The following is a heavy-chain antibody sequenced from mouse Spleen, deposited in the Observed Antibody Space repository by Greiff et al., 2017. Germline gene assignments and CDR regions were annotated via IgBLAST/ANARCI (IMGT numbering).Heavy chain of an antibody. CDR3: ARPYYGNSWFAY. CDR1: GFTFSSYA. J-gene: IGHJ3*01. Sequence: EVMLVESGGGLVKPGGSLKLSCAASGFTFSSYAMSWVRQTPEKRLEWVATISSGGSYTYYPDSVKGRFTISRDNAKNTLYLQMSSLRSEDTAMYYCARPYYGNSWFAYWGQGTLVTVSA. V-gene: IGHV5-9-1*01. D-gene: IGHD2-10*01. CDR2: ISSGGSYT.